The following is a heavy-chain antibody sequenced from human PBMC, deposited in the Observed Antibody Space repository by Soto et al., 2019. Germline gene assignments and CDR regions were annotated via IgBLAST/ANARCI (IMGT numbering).Heavy chain of an antibody. Sequence: GASLKISCAASGFTFSSYSMNWVRQAPGKGLEWVSSISSSSSYIYYADSVKGRFTISRDNAKNSLYLQMNSLSAEDTAVYYCARDPAGTTSGMDVWGQGTTVAVSS. CDR1: GFTFSSYS. V-gene: IGHV3-21*01. D-gene: IGHD1-7*01. CDR2: ISSSSSYI. J-gene: IGHJ6*02. CDR3: ARDPAGTTSGMDV.